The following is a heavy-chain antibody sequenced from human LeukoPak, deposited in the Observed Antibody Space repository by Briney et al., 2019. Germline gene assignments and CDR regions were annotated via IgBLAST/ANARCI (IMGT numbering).Heavy chain of an antibody. CDR3: ARDRDRAAATHYGMDV. J-gene: IGHJ6*02. CDR2: XXYSGST. CDR1: GGSISSYY. V-gene: IGHV4-59*01. D-gene: IGHD6-13*01. Sequence: SETLSLTCTVSGGSISSYYWSWIRQPPGKGLXXXXXXXYSGSTNYNPSLKSRVTISVDTSKNQFSLKLSSVTAADTAVYYCARDRDRAAATHYGMDVWGQGTTVTVSS.